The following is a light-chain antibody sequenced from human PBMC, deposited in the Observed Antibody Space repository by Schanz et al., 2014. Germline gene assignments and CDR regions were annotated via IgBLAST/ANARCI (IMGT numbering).Light chain of an antibody. V-gene: IGKV3-20*01. Sequence: EIVLTQSPGTLSLSPGERATLSCRASQSVSSSYLAWYQQKPGQAPRLLIYGASNRSPGIPDRFSGSGSGTEFTLTISSLQSEDFAVYYCQQYNNWPPKYTFGQGTKLEIK. J-gene: IGKJ2*01. CDR3: QQYNNWPPKYT. CDR1: QSVSSSY. CDR2: GAS.